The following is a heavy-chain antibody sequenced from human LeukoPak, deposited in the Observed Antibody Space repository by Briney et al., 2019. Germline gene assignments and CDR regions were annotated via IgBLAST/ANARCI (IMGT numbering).Heavy chain of an antibody. D-gene: IGHD1-26*01. J-gene: IGHJ4*02. V-gene: IGHV4-34*01. CDR1: GGSFSGYY. Sequence: SETLSLTCAVYGGSFSGYYWSWIRQPPGKGLEWIGEINHSGSTNYNPSLKSRVTISVDTSKNQFSLKLSSVTAADTAVYYCARGVQGATTFCYFDYWGQGTLVTVSS. CDR3: ARGVQGATTFCYFDY. CDR2: INHSGST.